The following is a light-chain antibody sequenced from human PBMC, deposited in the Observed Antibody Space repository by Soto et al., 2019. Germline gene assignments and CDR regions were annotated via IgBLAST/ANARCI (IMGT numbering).Light chain of an antibody. V-gene: IGKV3-11*01. CDR3: QQRSSAIT. J-gene: IGKJ5*01. CDR2: DAS. CDR1: QSVSSH. Sequence: EIVFTQSPATLSFSPGERATLSCRASQSVSSHLAWFRQRPGQAPRLLIYDASNRATGIPARFSGRGSGTDFTLTISSLEPEDFAVYYCQQRSSAITFGQGTRLEIK.